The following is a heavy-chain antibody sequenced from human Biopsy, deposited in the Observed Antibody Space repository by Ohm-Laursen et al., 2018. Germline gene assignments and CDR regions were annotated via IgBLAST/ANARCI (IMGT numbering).Heavy chain of an antibody. CDR2: ISNRGST. D-gene: IGHD3-3*01. CDR3: ARLYRLDDYWNDDPPDAFDV. Sequence: SETLSLPCTVSGGSISSDYWSWIRQSPGKGLEWIGYISNRGSTNYNPSLRGRVTISVDTSKNQFSLKLSSVTAADTAVFFCARLYRLDDYWNDDPPDAFDVWGQGTRVTVSS. CDR1: GGSISSDY. J-gene: IGHJ3*01. V-gene: IGHV4-59*01.